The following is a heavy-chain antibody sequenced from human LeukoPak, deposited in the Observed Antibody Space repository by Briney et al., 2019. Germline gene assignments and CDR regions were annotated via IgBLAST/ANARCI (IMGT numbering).Heavy chain of an antibody. D-gene: IGHD6-19*01. CDR1: GLNVGTNY. CDR3: ARVQAVADVFDL. Sequence: GGSLRLSCAVSGLNVGTNYMSWVRQAPGRGLEWVSVVYAAGSTFYADSVKARFTIFRDNANNKLDLRMTSLRVEDTAIYYCARVQAVADVFDLWGQGTMVTVSS. CDR2: VYAAGST. J-gene: IGHJ3*01. V-gene: IGHV3-66*01.